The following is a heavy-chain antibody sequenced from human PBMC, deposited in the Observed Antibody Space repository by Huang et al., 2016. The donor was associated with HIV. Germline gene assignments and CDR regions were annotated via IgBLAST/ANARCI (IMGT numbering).Heavy chain of an antibody. Sequence: QVQLVQSGAEVKKPGASVKVSCEASNYNFGSHGISWVRQATGQGLEGMGLISVYNGDTKYAQKFQGRVTMTRETSTRTAYMELTSLRFDDTAVYYCVRSGFGVVITTTLDYYYMDVWGTGTTVTVSS. CDR3: VRSGFGVVITTTLDYYYMDV. CDR2: ISVYNGDT. V-gene: IGHV1-18*01. D-gene: IGHD3-3*01. CDR1: NYNFGSHG. J-gene: IGHJ6*03.